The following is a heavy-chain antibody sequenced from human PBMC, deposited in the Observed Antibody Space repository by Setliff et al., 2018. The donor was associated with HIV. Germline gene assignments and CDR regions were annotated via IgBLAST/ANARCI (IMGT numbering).Heavy chain of an antibody. CDR2: IIPMYNIP. V-gene: IGHV1-69*13. Sequence: SVKVSCKTSGGTLSNYVITWVRQAPGQGLEWMGMIIPMYNIPAYAQKFQGRVTFTVDESTSTAYMELSSLSSEDTAVYYCAGDQTGVAAAAFGGGSAWSDEGFDIWGQGTMVTVSS. CDR1: GGTLSNYV. J-gene: IGHJ3*02. CDR3: AGDQTGVAAAAFGGGSAWSDEGFDI. D-gene: IGHD6-13*01.